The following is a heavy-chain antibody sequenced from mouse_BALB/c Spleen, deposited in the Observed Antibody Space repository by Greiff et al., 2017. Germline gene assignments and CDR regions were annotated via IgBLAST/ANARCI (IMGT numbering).Heavy chain of an antibody. CDR2: IYPGDGDT. J-gene: IGHJ3*01. CDR3: ARDGYYPWFAY. V-gene: IGHV1-82*01. Sequence: VQLQQSGPELVKPGASLKISCKASGYAFSSSWMNWVKQRPGQGLEWIGRIYPGDGDTNYNGKFKGKATLTADKSSSTAYMQLSSLTSVDSAVYFCARDGYYPWFAYWGQGTLVTVSA. D-gene: IGHD2-3*01. CDR1: GYAFSSSW.